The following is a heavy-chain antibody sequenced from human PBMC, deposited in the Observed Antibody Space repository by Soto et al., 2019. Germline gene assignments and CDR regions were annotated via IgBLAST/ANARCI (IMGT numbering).Heavy chain of an antibody. D-gene: IGHD3-22*01. CDR2: IKSKTDGGTT. CDR1: GFPFSNAW. V-gene: IGHV3-15*07. Sequence: GGSLRLSCAASGFPFSNAWMNWVRQAPGKGLEWVGRIKSKTDGGTTDYAAPVKGRFTISRDDSKNTLYLQMNSLKTEDTAVYYCTTDPYYYDSSGYQAFDYRGQRTLVTVSS. J-gene: IGHJ4*02. CDR3: TTDPYYYDSSGYQAFDY.